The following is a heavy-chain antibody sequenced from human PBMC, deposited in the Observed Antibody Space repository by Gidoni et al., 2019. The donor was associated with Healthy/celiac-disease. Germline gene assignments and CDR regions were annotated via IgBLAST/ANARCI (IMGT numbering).Heavy chain of an antibody. CDR3: ARVDSSGWFYFDY. CDR1: GYTYPGYY. CDR2: INPNSGGT. D-gene: IGHD6-19*01. Sequence: VQLVQSGAEVKKPGTSVTVPGKASGYTYPGYYMHWVRQAPGQGLEWMGWINPNSGGTNYAQKFQGRVTMTRDTSISTAYLELSRLRSDDTAVYYCARVDSSGWFYFDYWGQGTLVTVSS. V-gene: IGHV1-2*02. J-gene: IGHJ4*02.